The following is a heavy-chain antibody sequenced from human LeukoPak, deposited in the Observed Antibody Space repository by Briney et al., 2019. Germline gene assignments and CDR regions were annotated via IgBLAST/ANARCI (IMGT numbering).Heavy chain of an antibody. Sequence: ASVKVSCKVSGYTLTELSMHWVRQAPGKGLEWMGGFDPEDGETIYAQKFQGRVTMTEDTSTDTAYMELSSLRSGDTAVYYCATTGSGYYTPLDYWGQGTLVTVSS. V-gene: IGHV1-24*01. J-gene: IGHJ4*02. CDR2: FDPEDGET. D-gene: IGHD3-3*01. CDR1: GYTLTELS. CDR3: ATTGSGYYTPLDY.